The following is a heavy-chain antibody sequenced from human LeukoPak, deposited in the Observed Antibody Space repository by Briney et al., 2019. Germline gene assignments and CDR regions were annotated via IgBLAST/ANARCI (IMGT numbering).Heavy chain of an antibody. V-gene: IGHV3-7*04. D-gene: IGHD3-10*01. J-gene: IGHJ4*02. CDR2: IEQDGSEK. Sequence: GGSLRLTCAASGFTFSSYWMSWVRQAPGKGLEWVANIEQDGSEKYYVDSVKGRFTVSRDNAKSSLYLQMNSLRVEDTAMYYCAGASGGERYWGQGTLVTVSS. CDR1: GFTFSSYW. CDR3: AGASGGERY.